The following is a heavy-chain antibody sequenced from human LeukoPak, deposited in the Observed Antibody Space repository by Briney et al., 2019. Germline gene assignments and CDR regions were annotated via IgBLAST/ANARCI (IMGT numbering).Heavy chain of an antibody. V-gene: IGHV3-23*01. CDR1: IFSLSDNW. CDR3: AKNGSGTSRAFDV. D-gene: IGHD3-10*01. Sequence: GGSLRLSCAASIFSLSDNWMSWVRQAPGKGLEWVSAISGSGGVTYYRDSVKGRFTVSRDNSKNTLYLQMNSLRAEDTALYYCAKNGSGTSRAFDVWGQGTMVTVSS. J-gene: IGHJ3*01. CDR2: ISGSGGVT.